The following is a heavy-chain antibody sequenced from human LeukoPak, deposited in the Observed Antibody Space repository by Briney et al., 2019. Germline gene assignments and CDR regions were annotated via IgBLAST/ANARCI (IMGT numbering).Heavy chain of an antibody. CDR3: ARVRDWFDP. V-gene: IGHV4-34*01. Sequence: PPETLSLTCAVYGGSLSDYYWSWIRQPPGKGLEWIGYIWYSGFTYYNPSLKSRVTISVDTSKDQFFLKLSSVTAADTAMYYCARVRDWFDPWGQGTLVTVSS. CDR2: IWYSGFT. D-gene: IGHD4/OR15-4a*01. CDR1: GGSLSDYY. J-gene: IGHJ5*02.